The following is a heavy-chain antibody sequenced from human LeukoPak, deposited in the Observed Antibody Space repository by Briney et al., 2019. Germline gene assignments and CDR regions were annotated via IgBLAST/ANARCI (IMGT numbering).Heavy chain of an antibody. D-gene: IGHD3-9*01. CDR2: ISAYNGDT. J-gene: IGHJ5*02. CDR3: ARDRQVLRYFDWLLSPVFWFDP. Sequence: VASVNVSCKASGYTFTSYGISWVRQAPGQGLGWMGWISAYNGDTNYAQKLQGRVTMTTDTSTSTPYMELRSLRSDDTAVYYCARDRQVLRYFDWLLSPVFWFDPWGQGTLVTVSS. CDR1: GYTFTSYG. V-gene: IGHV1-18*01.